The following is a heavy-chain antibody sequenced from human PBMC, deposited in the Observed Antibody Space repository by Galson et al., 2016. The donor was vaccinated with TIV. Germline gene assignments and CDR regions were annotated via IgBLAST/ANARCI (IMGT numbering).Heavy chain of an antibody. D-gene: IGHD2-21*01. CDR2: IHYSGST. V-gene: IGHV4-30-4*08. CDR3: ARLVVVLVNFDS. Sequence: TLSLTCTVSGGSMTNDDYYWSWVRQSPGKGLEWIGYIHYSGSTDYNPSLKNRVAISAVTSKNQFSLNLNSVTAADTAVYYCARLVVVLVNFDSWGQGALVTVSS. CDR1: GGSMTNDDYY. J-gene: IGHJ4*02.